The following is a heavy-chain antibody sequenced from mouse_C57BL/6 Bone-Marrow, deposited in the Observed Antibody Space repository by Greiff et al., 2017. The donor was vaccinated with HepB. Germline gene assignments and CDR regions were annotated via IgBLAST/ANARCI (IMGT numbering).Heavy chain of an antibody. CDR2: INPNNGGT. CDR1: GYTFTDYN. J-gene: IGHJ4*01. V-gene: IGHV1-18*01. Sequence: EVKLVESGPELVKPGASVKIPCKASGYTFTDYNMDWVKQSHGKSLEWIGDINPNNGGTIYNQKFKGKATLTVDKSSSTAYMELRSLTSEDTAVYYCAYDYDGHYYAMDYWGQGTSVTVSS. CDR3: AYDYDGHYYAMDY. D-gene: IGHD2-4*01.